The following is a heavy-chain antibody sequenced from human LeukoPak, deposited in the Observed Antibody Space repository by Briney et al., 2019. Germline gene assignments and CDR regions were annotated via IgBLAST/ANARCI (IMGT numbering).Heavy chain of an antibody. CDR1: GFTFSSYA. Sequence: PGRSLRLSWSPSGFTFSSYAMHWVRQAQGPALEYVSAISSNGGSTDYAGSVKGRFTISRDNSKNTLYLQMSSLRAEDTAVYYCVPLPGVRGDDWGQGTLVTVSS. CDR2: ISSNGGST. J-gene: IGHJ4*02. D-gene: IGHD3-10*01. V-gene: IGHV3-64D*06. CDR3: VPLPGVRGDD.